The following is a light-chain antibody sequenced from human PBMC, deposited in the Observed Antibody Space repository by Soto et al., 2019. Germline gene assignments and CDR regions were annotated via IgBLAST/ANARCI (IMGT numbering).Light chain of an antibody. Sequence: QSVLTQPPSVSGAPGQRVTISCIGSISNVGAGYDVHWYQQLPGAAPKLLISGNNNRPSGVPDRFSGSKSGTSASLAIAGLQAEDEADYYCQSYDSSLSAVVFGGGTKSPS. CDR2: GNN. J-gene: IGLJ3*02. CDR3: QSYDSSLSAVV. CDR1: ISNVGAGYD. V-gene: IGLV1-40*01.